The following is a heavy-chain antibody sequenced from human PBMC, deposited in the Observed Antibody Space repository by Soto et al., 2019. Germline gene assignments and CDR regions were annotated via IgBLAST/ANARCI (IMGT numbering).Heavy chain of an antibody. D-gene: IGHD3-22*01. CDR1: GGTFSSYA. Sequence: QVQLVQSGAEVKKPGSSVKVSCKASGGTFSSYAFSWVRQAPGQGLEWMGGIIPIFGTADYAQKFQGRVTITADESTSTAYMALSSLRSEDTAVYYCARGPRPFYYDSSGYPFDYWGQGTLVAVSS. J-gene: IGHJ4*02. CDR3: ARGPRPFYYDSSGYPFDY. CDR2: IIPIFGTA. V-gene: IGHV1-69*12.